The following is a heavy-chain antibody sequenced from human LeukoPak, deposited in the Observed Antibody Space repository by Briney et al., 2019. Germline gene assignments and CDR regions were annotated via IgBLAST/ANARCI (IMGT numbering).Heavy chain of an antibody. CDR2: IYYSGST. V-gene: IGHV4-59*01. CDR1: GGSISSYY. J-gene: IGHJ3*02. Sequence: SETLSLTCTVSGGSISSYYWSWIRQPPGKGLEWIGYIYYSGSTNYNPSLKSRVTISVDTSKNQFSLKLSSVTAADTAVYYCARVLREDDAFDIWGQGTMVTVSS. D-gene: IGHD3-3*01. CDR3: ARVLREDDAFDI.